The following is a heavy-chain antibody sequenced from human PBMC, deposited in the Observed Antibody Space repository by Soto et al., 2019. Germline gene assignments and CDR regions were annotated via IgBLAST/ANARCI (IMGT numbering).Heavy chain of an antibody. CDR1: GYTFTSYG. CDR3: ATVGRITMIVVSLDAFDI. V-gene: IGHV1-18*01. Sequence: ASVKVSCKDSGYTFTSYGISLLRHSTGQWLEWMGWISAYNGNTNYAQKLQGRVTMTEDTSTDTAYMELSSLRSEDTAVYYCATVGRITMIVVSLDAFDIWGQGTMVTVSS. J-gene: IGHJ3*02. CDR2: ISAYNGNT. D-gene: IGHD3-22*01.